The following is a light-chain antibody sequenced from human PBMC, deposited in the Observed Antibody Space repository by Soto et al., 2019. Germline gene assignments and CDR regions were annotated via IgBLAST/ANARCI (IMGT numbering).Light chain of an antibody. CDR1: QSVSST. V-gene: IGKV3-15*01. CDR2: DAS. CDR3: QQYRNWPRT. J-gene: IGKJ1*01. Sequence: EEVMTQSKATLSVSPGERATLSCRASQSVSSTLAWYQQKPGQAPRLLIYDASTRANGIPARFSGRGSGTEFTLTINSLQSEDFAVYYCQQYRNWPRTFGQGTKVDIK.